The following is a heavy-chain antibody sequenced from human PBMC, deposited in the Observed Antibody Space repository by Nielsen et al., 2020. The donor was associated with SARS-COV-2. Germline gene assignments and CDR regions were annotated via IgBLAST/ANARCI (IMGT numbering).Heavy chain of an antibody. CDR1: GFTVSSFY. CDR3: ARGQTGYSRSPFDK. CDR2: IHSGGST. J-gene: IGHJ4*02. V-gene: IGHV3-66*01. D-gene: IGHD3-22*01. Sequence: GESLKISCVVSGFTVSSFYMSWVRQAPGKGLEWVSVIHSGGSTFYADAVKGRFTIYRDTVRKTLYLEMKSLTAEDTGVYYCARGQTGYSRSPFDKWGQGTLVTVSS.